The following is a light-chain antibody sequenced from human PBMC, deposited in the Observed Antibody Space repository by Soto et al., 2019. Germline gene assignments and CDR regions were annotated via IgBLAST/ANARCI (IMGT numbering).Light chain of an antibody. Sequence: DIPMTQSPSTVSASVGDRVRLTCRASQTIERWQAWYQQKPGKAPKLLLYDVSTLERGVPSGVSGSGSATKFALTISVLQPDDFATYYCQQYQRDTWTFGQGTKVQVK. J-gene: IGKJ1*01. CDR1: QTIERW. CDR2: DVS. CDR3: QQYQRDTWT. V-gene: IGKV1-5*01.